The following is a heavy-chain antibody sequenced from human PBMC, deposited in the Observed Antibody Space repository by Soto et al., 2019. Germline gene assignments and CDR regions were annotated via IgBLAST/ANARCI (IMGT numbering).Heavy chain of an antibody. CDR3: ARDRLGSGYYYYGMDV. CDR2: ISAYNGNT. CDR1: GYTFTSYG. Sequence: QVQLVQSGAEVKKPGASVKVSCKASGYTFTSYGISWVRQAPGQGLEWMGWISAYNGNTNYAQKLQGRVTMTTDTSTTPAYMALRSLRSDDTAVYYCARDRLGSGYYYYGMDVWGQGTTVTVSS. D-gene: IGHD6-25*01. V-gene: IGHV1-18*04. J-gene: IGHJ6*02.